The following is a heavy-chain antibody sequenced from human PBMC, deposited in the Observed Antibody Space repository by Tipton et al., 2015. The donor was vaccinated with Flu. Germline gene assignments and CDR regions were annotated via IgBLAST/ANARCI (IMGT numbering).Heavy chain of an antibody. D-gene: IGHD1-26*01. CDR2: IYPGDSDT. Sequence: VQLVQSGAEVKKPGESLKISCKGSGYSFTSYWIGWVRQMPGKGLEWMGIIYPGDSDTRYSPSFQGQVTISADKSISTAYLQWSSLKASATAMYYCASTNSGSYSLNYYYYGMDVWGQGTTVTVSS. CDR1: GYSFTSYW. V-gene: IGHV5-51*01. CDR3: ASTNSGSYSLNYYYYGMDV. J-gene: IGHJ6*02.